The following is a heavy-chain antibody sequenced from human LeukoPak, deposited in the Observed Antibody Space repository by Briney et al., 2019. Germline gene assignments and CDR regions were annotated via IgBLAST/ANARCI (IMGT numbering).Heavy chain of an antibody. J-gene: IGHJ4*02. CDR1: GFTFSSYE. D-gene: IGHD6-19*01. Sequence: PGGSLRLSCAASGFTFSSYEMNWVRQAPGKGLEWVSFISSSGSSIYYADSVKGRFTISRDNAKNSLYLQMNSLRAEDTAVYYWARAVRRDDYWGQGTLVTVSS. V-gene: IGHV3-48*03. CDR3: ARAVRRDDY. CDR2: ISSSGSSI.